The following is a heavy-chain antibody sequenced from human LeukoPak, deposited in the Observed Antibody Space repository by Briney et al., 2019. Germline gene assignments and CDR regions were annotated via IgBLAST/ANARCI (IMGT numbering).Heavy chain of an antibody. CDR1: GFTFRSFG. Sequence: GGSLRLSCAASGFTFRSFGIHWVRQAPGKGLEWVALIWYDGSKQYYADSVKGRFTISRDNSKSTVYLQMNSLRAEDTAVYFCARDWADSGSDYWGQGTLVIVSS. CDR2: IWYDGSKQ. D-gene: IGHD5-12*01. V-gene: IGHV3-33*01. CDR3: ARDWADSGSDY. J-gene: IGHJ4*02.